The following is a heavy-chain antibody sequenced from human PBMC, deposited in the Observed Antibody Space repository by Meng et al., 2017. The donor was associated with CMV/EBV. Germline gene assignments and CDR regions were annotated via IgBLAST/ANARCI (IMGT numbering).Heavy chain of an antibody. Sequence: SETLSLTCTVSGGPIRSGGYYWAWIRQPPGKGQEWIGSILYSGNTYYKSSLKSRLIILVDTSKNQFSLRLSSVTAADTAVYYCARLRIPARRVQYGLDAWGQGTTVTVSS. CDR2: ILYSGNT. J-gene: IGHJ6*02. V-gene: IGHV4-39*01. D-gene: IGHD6-6*01. CDR1: GGPIRSGGYY. CDR3: ARLRIPARRVQYGLDA.